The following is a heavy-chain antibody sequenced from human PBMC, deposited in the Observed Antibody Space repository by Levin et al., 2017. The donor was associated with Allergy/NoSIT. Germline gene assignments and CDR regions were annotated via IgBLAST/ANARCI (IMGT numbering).Heavy chain of an antibody. Sequence: HSGGSLRLSCAASGFTFTNYWMSWVRQAPGKGLEWVANINQDGSEKYYVDSVKGRFTISRDNARNSLYLQMDSLRAEDTAVYYCAREGGWLQAGGQGTLVTVSS. CDR2: INQDGSEK. J-gene: IGHJ4*02. CDR1: GFTFTNYW. V-gene: IGHV3-7*01. D-gene: IGHD5-24*01. CDR3: AREGGWLQA.